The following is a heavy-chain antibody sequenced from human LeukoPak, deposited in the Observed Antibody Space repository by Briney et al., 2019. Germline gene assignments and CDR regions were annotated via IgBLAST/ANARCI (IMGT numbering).Heavy chain of an antibody. J-gene: IGHJ5*02. D-gene: IGHD7-27*01. Sequence: SETLSLTRTVSGGSVSAYYWNWIRQPPGKGLEWIGFIYRSGITSYNPSLKSRVTISIDTSKNDFSLNLTSVTAADTAVYYCARAPSDWGATNWFDPWGHGTLVTVSS. CDR2: IYRSGIT. CDR1: GGSVSAYY. CDR3: ARAPSDWGATNWFDP. V-gene: IGHV4-59*02.